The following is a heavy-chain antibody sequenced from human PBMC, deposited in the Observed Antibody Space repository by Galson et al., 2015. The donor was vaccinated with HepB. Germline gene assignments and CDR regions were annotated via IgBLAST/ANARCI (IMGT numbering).Heavy chain of an antibody. CDR3: ARGRGLGYYYYYMDV. Sequence: QSGAEVKKPGESLKISCKASGYTFTSYDINWVRQATGQGLEWMGWMNPNSGNTGYAQKFQGRVTMTRNTSISTAYMELSSLRSEDTAVYYCARGRGLGYYYYYMDVWGKGATVTVSS. V-gene: IGHV1-8*01. D-gene: IGHD1-26*01. CDR1: GYTFTSYD. CDR2: MNPNSGNT. J-gene: IGHJ6*03.